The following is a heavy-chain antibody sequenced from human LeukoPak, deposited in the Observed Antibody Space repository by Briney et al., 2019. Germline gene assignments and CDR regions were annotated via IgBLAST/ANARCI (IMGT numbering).Heavy chain of an antibody. Sequence: GGSLRLSCAVSGITLSNYGMSWVRQAPGKGLEWVAGISGSGGGTNYADSVKGRFTISRDNPKNTLFLQMNNLRAEDTAVYFCAKRGVVIRVILVGFHKEAYYFDSWGQGALVTVSS. V-gene: IGHV3-23*01. J-gene: IGHJ4*02. D-gene: IGHD3-22*01. CDR3: AKRGVVIRVILVGFHKEAYYFDS. CDR1: GITLSNYG. CDR2: ISGSGGGT.